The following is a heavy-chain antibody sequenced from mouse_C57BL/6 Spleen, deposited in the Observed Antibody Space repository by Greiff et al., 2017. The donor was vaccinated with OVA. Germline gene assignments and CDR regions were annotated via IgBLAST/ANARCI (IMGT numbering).Heavy chain of an antibody. J-gene: IGHJ2*01. D-gene: IGHD1-1*01. CDR1: GYTFTSYW. V-gene: IGHV1-52*01. CDR3: ARYDFITTVVADY. Sequence: QVQLQQPGAELVRPGSSVKLSCKASGYTFTSYWMHWVKQRPIQGLEWIGNIDPSDSETHYNQKFKDKATLTVDKSSSTAYMQLSSLTSEDSAVYYCARYDFITTVVADYWGQGTTLTVSS. CDR2: IDPSDSET.